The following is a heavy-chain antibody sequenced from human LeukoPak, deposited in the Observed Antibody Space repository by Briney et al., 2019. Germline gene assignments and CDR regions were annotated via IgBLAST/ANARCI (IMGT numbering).Heavy chain of an antibody. CDR1: GFTFSSSA. CDR2: ISSNGGNT. CDR3: ARASQWLAFDY. Sequence: GGSLRLSCSASGFTFSSSAMHWVRQAPGKGLEYVSTISSNGGNTYYADSVKGRFTISRDNSKNTLYLQMNSLRVEDTAVYFCARASQWLAFDYWGQGTLVTVSS. V-gene: IGHV3-64*04. J-gene: IGHJ4*02. D-gene: IGHD6-19*01.